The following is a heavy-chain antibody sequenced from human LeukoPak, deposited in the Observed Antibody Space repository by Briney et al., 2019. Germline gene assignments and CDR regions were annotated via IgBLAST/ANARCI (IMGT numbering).Heavy chain of an antibody. V-gene: IGHV3-21*01. CDR1: GFTFSSYS. Sequence: GGSLRLSCAAAGFTFSSYSMNWVRQAPGKGLEWVSSISSSSSYIYYADSVKGRFTISRDNAKNSLYLQMNSLRAEDTAVYYCARTIAAAGTTAFDIWGQGTMVTVSS. J-gene: IGHJ3*02. D-gene: IGHD6-13*01. CDR3: ARTIAAAGTTAFDI. CDR2: ISSSSSYI.